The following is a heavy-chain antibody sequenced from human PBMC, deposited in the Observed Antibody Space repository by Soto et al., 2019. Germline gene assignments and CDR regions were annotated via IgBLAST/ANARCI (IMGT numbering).Heavy chain of an antibody. D-gene: IGHD2-15*01. CDR2: IYSAGST. CDR3: ARNPEAPGGGEY. CDR1: GLTVSDNY. J-gene: IGHJ4*02. Sequence: EVQLVESGGGLVQPGGSLRLSCAASGLTVSDNYMSWVRQAPGKGLEWASVIYSAGSTYYADSVKGRFTISRDNSKNTVYLQMNSLRAEDTAVYYCARNPEAPGGGEYWGQGTLVSVSS. V-gene: IGHV3-66*01.